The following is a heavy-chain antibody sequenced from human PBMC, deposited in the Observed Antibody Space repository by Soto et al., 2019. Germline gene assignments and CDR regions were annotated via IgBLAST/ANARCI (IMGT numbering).Heavy chain of an antibody. D-gene: IGHD2-2*03. CDR1: GGSISSYY. V-gene: IGHV4-59*01. CDR2: IYYSGST. Sequence: WETLSLTCTVSGGSISSYYLSWIRQPPGKGLEWIGHIYYSGSTNYNPSLKSRITILVNTSKNPLSLKLSSVTAADKAVYYCASPRDGFVDYWGQGTLVTVSS. CDR3: ASPRDGFVDY. J-gene: IGHJ4*02.